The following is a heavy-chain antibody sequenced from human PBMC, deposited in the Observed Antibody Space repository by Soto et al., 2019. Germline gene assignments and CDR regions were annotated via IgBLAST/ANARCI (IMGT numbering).Heavy chain of an antibody. CDR1: GFIFSNYA. D-gene: IGHD2-15*01. Sequence: SETLSLSCSASGFIFSNYAMSWIRQHPGKGLEWIGYIYYSGSTYYNPSLKSRVTISVDTSKNQFSLKLSSVTAADTAVYYCARADCSRGSCYSFLYYYGMDVWGQGTTVTVSS. J-gene: IGHJ6*02. CDR2: IYYSGST. CDR3: ARADCSRGSCYSFLYYYGMDV. V-gene: IGHV4-31*02.